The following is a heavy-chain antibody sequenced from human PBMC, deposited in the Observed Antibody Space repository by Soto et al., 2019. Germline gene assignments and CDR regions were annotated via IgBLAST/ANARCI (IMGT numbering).Heavy chain of an antibody. V-gene: IGHV3-30-3*01. Sequence: SLRLSCAASGFTFSSYAMHWVRQAPGKVLEWVAVISYDGSNKYYADSVKGRFTISRDNSKNTLYLQMNSLRAEDTAVYYCAKGRNMVRLGMDVWGQGTTVTVSS. CDR3: AKGRNMVRLGMDV. D-gene: IGHD3-10*01. CDR2: ISYDGSNK. J-gene: IGHJ6*02. CDR1: GFTFSSYA.